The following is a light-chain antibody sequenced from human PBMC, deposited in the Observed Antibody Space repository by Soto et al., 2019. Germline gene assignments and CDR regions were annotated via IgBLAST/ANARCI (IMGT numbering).Light chain of an antibody. CDR1: QPIKTW. CDR2: TAS. J-gene: IGKJ3*01. Sequence: DIPLTQSPSSVSAAVGDRINISCRASQPIKTWLAWYQQKPGKGPKLLIYTASTLETGVPSRFSGSGSGTDFTLTISSLQPEDAAIYSCQQAASFPFTFGPGAKVQI. CDR3: QQAASFPFT. V-gene: IGKV1-12*02.